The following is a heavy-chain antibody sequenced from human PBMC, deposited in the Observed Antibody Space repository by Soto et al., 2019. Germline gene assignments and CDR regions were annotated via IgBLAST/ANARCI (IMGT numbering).Heavy chain of an antibody. V-gene: IGHV1-3*05. CDR3: ARAPSWWYFDP. Sequence: QVQLVQSGAEEKKPGASVKVSCKASGYTFTSYAMHWVRQAPGQRLEWMGWINAGNGNTKYSQKFQGRVTITRDTSASTAYMELSSVRSEDTAVYYCARAPSWWYFDPWGRGTLVTVSS. CDR1: GYTFTSYA. J-gene: IGHJ2*01. CDR2: INAGNGNT.